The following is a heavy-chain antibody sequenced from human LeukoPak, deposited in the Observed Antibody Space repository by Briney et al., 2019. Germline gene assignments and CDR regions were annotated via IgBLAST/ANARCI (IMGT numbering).Heavy chain of an antibody. D-gene: IGHD6-19*01. J-gene: IGHJ1*01. CDR2: IYWDDE. V-gene: IGHV2-5*02. CDR3: AQGGWAHAEYFQH. Sequence: SGPTLVKPTQTLTLTCTFSGFSLSTSGVGVGWIRQPPGKALEWLALIYWDDERYSPSLKSRLTITKDTSKSQVVLTMTNMDPVDTATYYCAQGGWAHAEYFQHWGQGTLVTVSS. CDR1: GFSLSTSGVG.